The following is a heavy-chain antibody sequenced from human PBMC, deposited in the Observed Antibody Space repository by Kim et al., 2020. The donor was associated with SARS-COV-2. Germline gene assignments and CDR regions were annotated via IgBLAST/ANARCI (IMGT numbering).Heavy chain of an antibody. CDR1: GFTFDDYA. CDR2: ISWNSGSI. V-gene: IGHV3-9*01. D-gene: IGHD3-9*01. CDR3: AKDPTGVGILTLGWFDP. Sequence: GGSLRLSCAASGFTFDDYAMHWVRQAPGKGLEWVSGISWNSGSIGYADSVKGRFTISRDNAKNSLYLQMNSLRAEDTALYYCAKDPTGVGILTLGWFDPWGQGTLVTVSS. J-gene: IGHJ5*02.